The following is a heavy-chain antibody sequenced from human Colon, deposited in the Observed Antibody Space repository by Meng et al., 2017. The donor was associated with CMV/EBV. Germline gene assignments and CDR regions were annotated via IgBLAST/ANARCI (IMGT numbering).Heavy chain of an antibody. V-gene: IGHV1-46*01. CDR1: GYTFTSYY. Sequence: ASVKVSCKTSGYTFTSYYVHWVRQAPGQGLEWMGVINPGGEITSYAQQFQGRVTMTRDTSTRTVYLELSSLTSEDTAVYYCAREKGIVGASHYYFDSWGQETLVTVSS. CDR2: INPGGEIT. D-gene: IGHD1-26*01. J-gene: IGHJ4*02. CDR3: AREKGIVGASHYYFDS.